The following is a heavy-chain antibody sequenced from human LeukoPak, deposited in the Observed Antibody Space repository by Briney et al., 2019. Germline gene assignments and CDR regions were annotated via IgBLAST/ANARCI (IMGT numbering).Heavy chain of an antibody. J-gene: IGHJ4*02. Sequence: SGPTLVNPTQTLTLTCTFSGFSRSTSGGGVGWIRKPPGKALEWLAVIYWNDDKRYSTSLKSSLTITKDTSKNQVVLEMTNMGPVDTATYYCVHRGSGSFSYWGQGTLVTVSS. CDR3: VHRGSGSFSY. CDR2: IYWNDDK. D-gene: IGHD1-26*01. CDR1: GFSRSTSGGG. V-gene: IGHV2-5*01.